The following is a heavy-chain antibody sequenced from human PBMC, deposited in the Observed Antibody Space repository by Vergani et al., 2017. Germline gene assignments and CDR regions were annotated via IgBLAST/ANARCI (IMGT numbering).Heavy chain of an antibody. J-gene: IGHJ4*02. Sequence: VQLVESGGGLVKPGGSLRLSCAASGFTFSDFSMSWVRQAPGKGLDWVASIRSDESRRYYGDSMEGPFTISRDNSKNTLYLQMKSLRPEDTAVYYCAKEGGGYCSGGTCYPEYWGQGTLVIVSS. V-gene: IGHV3-30*02. D-gene: IGHD2-15*01. CDR2: IRSDESRR. CDR3: AKEGGGYCSGGTCYPEY. CDR1: GFTFSDFS.